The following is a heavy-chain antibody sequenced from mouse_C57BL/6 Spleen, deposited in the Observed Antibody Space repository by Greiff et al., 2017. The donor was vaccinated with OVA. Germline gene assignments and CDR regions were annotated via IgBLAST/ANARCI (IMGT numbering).Heavy chain of an antibody. CDR2: IDPSDSYT. J-gene: IGHJ3*01. CDR1: GYTFTSYW. D-gene: IGHD2-3*01. V-gene: IGHV1-69*01. Sequence: VQLQQSGAELVMPGASVKLSCKASGYTFTSYWMHWVKQRPGQGLEWIGEIDPSDSYTNYNQKFKGKSTLTVDKSSSTAYMQLSSLTSEDSAVYYCARDGYLFAYWGQGTLVTVSA. CDR3: ARDGYLFAY.